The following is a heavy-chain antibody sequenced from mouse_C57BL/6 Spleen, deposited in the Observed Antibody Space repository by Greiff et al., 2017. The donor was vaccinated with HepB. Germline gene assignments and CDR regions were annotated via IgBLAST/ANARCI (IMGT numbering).Heavy chain of an antibody. V-gene: IGHV3-1*01. CDR3: ARGRWGYYAMDY. Sequence: EVKLQESGPGMVKPSQSLSLTCTVTGYSITSGYDWHWIRHFPGNKLEWMGYISYSGSTNYNPSLKSRISITHDTSKNHFFLKLNSVTTEDTATYYCARGRWGYYAMDYWGQGTSVTVSS. CDR2: ISYSGST. D-gene: IGHD4-1*01. CDR1: GYSITSGYD. J-gene: IGHJ4*01.